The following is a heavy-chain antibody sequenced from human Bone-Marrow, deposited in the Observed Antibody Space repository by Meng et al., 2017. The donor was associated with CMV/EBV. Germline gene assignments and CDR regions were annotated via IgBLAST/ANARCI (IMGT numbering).Heavy chain of an antibody. CDR2: ISYDGSNK. J-gene: IGHJ4*02. D-gene: IGHD1-26*01. CDR3: ARDPRGSYQGIFDY. Sequence: GGSLRLSCAASGFTFDDYGMSWVRQAPGKGLEWVAVISYDGSNKYYADSVKGRFTISRDNSKNTLYLQMNSLRAEDTAVYYCARDPRGSYQGIFDYWGQGTLVTVSS. CDR1: GFTFDDYG. V-gene: IGHV3-30*03.